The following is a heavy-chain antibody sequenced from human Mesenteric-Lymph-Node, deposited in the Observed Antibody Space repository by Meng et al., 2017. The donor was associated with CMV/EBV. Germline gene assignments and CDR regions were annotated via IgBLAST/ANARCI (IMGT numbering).Heavy chain of an antibody. CDR1: GFSFSGYG. D-gene: IGHD1-26*01. CDR2: IHFDGRNK. J-gene: IGHJ6*02. Sequence: GESLKISCAASGFSFSGYGMYWVRQAPGKGLEWVSFIHFDGRNKYYGDSVKGRFTISRDNSKNTLYLQMNSLRAEDTALYYCAKELYTGTFLYGMDVWGQGTTVTVSS. V-gene: IGHV3-30*02. CDR3: AKELYTGTFLYGMDV.